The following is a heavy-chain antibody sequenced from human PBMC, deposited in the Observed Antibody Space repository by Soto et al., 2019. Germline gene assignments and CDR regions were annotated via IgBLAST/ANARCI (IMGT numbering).Heavy chain of an antibody. CDR1: GLSFSYHG. J-gene: IGHJ6*02. CDR3: TRDAQQLANYGMDV. D-gene: IGHD6-13*01. Sequence: QVQLVESGGNVVQPGRSLRLSCAASGLSFSYHGMHCVRQAPGKGLEWVAHLWAGGNIAYHAYSVKCRFTISGDDSKKTLYLQMTSLGVEETAFYYCTRDAQQLANYGMDVWGQWTTVTVSS. CDR2: LWAGGNIA. V-gene: IGHV3-33*01.